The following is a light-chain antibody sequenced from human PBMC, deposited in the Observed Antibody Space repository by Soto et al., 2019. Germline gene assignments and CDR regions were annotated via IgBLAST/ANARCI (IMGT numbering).Light chain of an antibody. CDR1: QSISSW. Sequence: DIQMTQSPSTLSASVGDRVTITCRASQSISSWLAWYQQKPGKAPKLLIYDASSLGSGVPSRFSGSGSGTKFIHIISSRQPDDFATDYCQQYNSYSRYTFGQGTKLEIK. V-gene: IGKV1-5*01. CDR3: QQYNSYSRYT. CDR2: DAS. J-gene: IGKJ2*01.